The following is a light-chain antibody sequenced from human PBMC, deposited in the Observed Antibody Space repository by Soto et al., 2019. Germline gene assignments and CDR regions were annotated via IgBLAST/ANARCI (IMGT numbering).Light chain of an antibody. J-gene: IGKJ3*01. CDR2: DAP. V-gene: IGKV1-27*01. Sequence: DIQMTQSPSSLSASVGDRVTITCRAGHDISNSLAGYQQKQGQVPKLGIFDAPTLQSGVTSRFSGSGSGADFTLTITSLQPDDVETYDCQKYTGATPSFTFGPGTNMDIK. CDR3: QKYTGATPSFT. CDR1: HDISNS.